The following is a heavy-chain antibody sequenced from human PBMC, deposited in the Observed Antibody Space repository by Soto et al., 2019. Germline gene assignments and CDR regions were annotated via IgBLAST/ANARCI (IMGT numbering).Heavy chain of an antibody. CDR1: GGSISSYY. CDR3: AREDSGDYGDYYFDY. J-gene: IGHJ4*02. V-gene: IGHV4-59*01. Sequence: SETLSLTCTVSGGSISSYYWSWIRQPPGKGLEWIGYIYYSGSTNYNPSLKSRVTISVDTSKNQFSLKLSSVTAADTAVYYCAREDSGDYGDYYFDYWGQGTLVTVSS. CDR2: IYYSGST. D-gene: IGHD4-17*01.